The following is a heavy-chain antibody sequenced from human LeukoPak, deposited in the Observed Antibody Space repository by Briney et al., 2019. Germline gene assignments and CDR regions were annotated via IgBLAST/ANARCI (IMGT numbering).Heavy chain of an antibody. V-gene: IGHV4-4*02. Sequence: SGTLSLTCAVSGGSLSSSNCWRWVRQSPGRELEWIAEIYHSGSTNYNPSLKSRVTISLDRSKNQFSLRLSSVTAADTAMYYCAGGVTMAAFDIWGQGTMLTVSS. CDR1: GGSLSSSNC. J-gene: IGHJ3*02. CDR2: IYHSGST. D-gene: IGHD3-10*01. CDR3: AGGVTMAAFDI.